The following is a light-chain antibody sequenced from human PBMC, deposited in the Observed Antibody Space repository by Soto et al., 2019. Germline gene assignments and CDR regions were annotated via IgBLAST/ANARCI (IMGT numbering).Light chain of an antibody. CDR1: QSVNSGY. J-gene: IGKJ1*01. CDR2: DAS. CDR3: QQYSSSPRT. Sequence: VLTQSPDTLSLSPGERATLSCRASQSVNSGYLAWYQQKPGQAPTLLIYDASSRATGIPDRFGGSGSGTDFTLTITRLEPEDFAMYYCQQYSSSPRTFGQRTKVDIK. V-gene: IGKV3-20*01.